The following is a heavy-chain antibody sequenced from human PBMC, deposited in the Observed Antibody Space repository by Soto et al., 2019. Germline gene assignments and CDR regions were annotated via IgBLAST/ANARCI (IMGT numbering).Heavy chain of an antibody. Sequence: PXETLSLTCSVAGGSVSSGVFSWNWIRQPPGQGLEWIGYISHGGSPHYTPSLRSRVSISVDRSTNVISLNLTSMTPADTAVYFCARGHYYYAMDVWGQGTTVTVSS. J-gene: IGHJ6*02. CDR3: ARGHYYYAMDV. V-gene: IGHV4-30-2*01. CDR2: ISHGGSP. CDR1: GGSVSSGVFS.